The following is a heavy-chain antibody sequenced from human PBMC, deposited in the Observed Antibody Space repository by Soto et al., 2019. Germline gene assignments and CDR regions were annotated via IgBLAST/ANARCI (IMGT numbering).Heavy chain of an antibody. D-gene: IGHD3-22*01. CDR3: AKALYYYDSSGYPLTGFDY. Sequence: EVQLVESGGGLVQPGRSLRLSCAASGFTFDDYAMHWVRQAPGKGLEWVSGISWNSGSIGYADSVKGRFTISRDNAKXXLXXQMNSLRAEDTALYYCAKALYYYDSSGYPLTGFDYWGQGTLVTVSS. V-gene: IGHV3-9*01. J-gene: IGHJ4*02. CDR2: ISWNSGSI. CDR1: GFTFDDYA.